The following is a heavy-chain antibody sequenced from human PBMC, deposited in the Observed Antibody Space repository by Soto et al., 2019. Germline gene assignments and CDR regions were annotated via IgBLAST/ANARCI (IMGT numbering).Heavy chain of an antibody. V-gene: IGHV1-69*12. Sequence: QVQLVQSGAEVKKPGSSVKVSCKASGGTFSSYAISWVRQAPGQGLEWMGGIIPIFGTANYAQKFQGRVTSTADESTSSADMELGSLRSEDTAVYYCARESRYGSGGSCYFLPGIDYWGRGTLVTVSS. CDR2: IIPIFGTA. J-gene: IGHJ4*02. CDR1: GGTFSSYA. CDR3: ARESRYGSGGSCYFLPGIDY. D-gene: IGHD2-15*01.